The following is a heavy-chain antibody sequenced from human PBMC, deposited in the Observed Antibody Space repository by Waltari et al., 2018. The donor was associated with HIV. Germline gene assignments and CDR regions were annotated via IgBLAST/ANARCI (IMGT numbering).Heavy chain of an antibody. J-gene: IGHJ4*02. Sequence: EVRLVESGGGWVQPGGSLTLTCETSGFTFSFYWLSWVRQAPGKGLEGVANINQAGTGRHYVDSVRGRFTISRDNGKRSSFLQMNSLTVEDTAVYYCATTHGSGDYDNDFDYWGQGTLV. D-gene: IGHD3-10*01. CDR3: ATTHGSGDYDNDFDY. CDR2: INQAGTGR. V-gene: IGHV3-7*01. CDR1: GFTFSFYW.